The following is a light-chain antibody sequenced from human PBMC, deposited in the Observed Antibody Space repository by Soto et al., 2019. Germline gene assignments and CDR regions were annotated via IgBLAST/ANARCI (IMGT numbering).Light chain of an antibody. Sequence: QSVLTQPPSVSGAPGQRVTISCTGSSSNIGATYDVHWYQQLPGTAPNLLIYANTNRPSGVSHRFSGSKSGNTASLTISGLQAEDEADYYCSSFASTHTYVFGTGTKVTVL. V-gene: IGLV1-40*01. CDR2: ANT. J-gene: IGLJ1*01. CDR1: SSNIGATYD. CDR3: SSFASTHTYV.